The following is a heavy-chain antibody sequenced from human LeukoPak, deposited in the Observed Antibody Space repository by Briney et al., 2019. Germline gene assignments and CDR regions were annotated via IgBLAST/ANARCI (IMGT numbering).Heavy chain of an antibody. D-gene: IGHD6-13*01. Sequence: GASVKVSCKASGYTFTGYYMHWVRWAPGQGLEWMGWINPNSGGTNYAQKFQGRVTMTRDTSISTAYMELSRLRSDDTAVYYCAREDLRDSSSPLDYWGQGTLVTVSS. CDR3: AREDLRDSSSPLDY. V-gene: IGHV1-2*02. CDR1: GYTFTGYY. J-gene: IGHJ4*02. CDR2: INPNSGGT.